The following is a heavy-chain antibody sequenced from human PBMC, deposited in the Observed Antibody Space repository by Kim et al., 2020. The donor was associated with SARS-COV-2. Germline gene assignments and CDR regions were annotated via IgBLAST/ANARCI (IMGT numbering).Heavy chain of an antibody. Sequence: SETLSLTCTVSGGSISSGSYYWSWIRQPAGKGLEWIGRIYTSGSTNYNPSLKSRVTISVDTSKNQFSLKLSSVTAADTAVYYCARDWLIVATIGSQYYYYYYGMDVWGQGTTVTVSS. J-gene: IGHJ6*02. D-gene: IGHD5-12*01. CDR1: GGSISSGSYY. V-gene: IGHV4-61*02. CDR3: ARDWLIVATIGSQYYYYYYGMDV. CDR2: IYTSGST.